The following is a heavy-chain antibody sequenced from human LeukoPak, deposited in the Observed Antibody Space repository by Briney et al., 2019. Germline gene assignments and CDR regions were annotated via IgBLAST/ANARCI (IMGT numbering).Heavy chain of an antibody. Sequence: GASVKVSCKASGYTFTSYDINWVRQATGQGLEWMGWMNPNSGNTGYAQKFQGRVTMTRNTSISTAYMELSSLRSEDTAVYYCARGPVEVVPAARRAYNYYYMDVWGKGTTVTVSS. J-gene: IGHJ6*03. CDR3: ARGPVEVVPAARRAYNYYYMDV. CDR2: MNPNSGNT. D-gene: IGHD2-2*01. CDR1: GYTFTSYD. V-gene: IGHV1-8*01.